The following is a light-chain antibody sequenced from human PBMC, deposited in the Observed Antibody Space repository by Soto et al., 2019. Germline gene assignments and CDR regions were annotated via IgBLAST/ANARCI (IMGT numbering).Light chain of an antibody. J-gene: IGKJ5*01. CDR1: QSVSNN. Sequence: EIVLTQSPGTLSLSPGEKATLSCRASQSVSNNYLAWYQQKPGQAPMLLIYDISTRATGVPARFSGSGSGTEFTLTISSLQPEDFAVYYCQQYNKWPPTFGQGTRLEIK. CDR2: DIS. CDR3: QQYNKWPPT. V-gene: IGKV3-15*01.